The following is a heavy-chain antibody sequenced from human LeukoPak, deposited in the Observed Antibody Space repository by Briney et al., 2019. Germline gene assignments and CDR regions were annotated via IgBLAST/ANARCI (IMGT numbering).Heavy chain of an antibody. CDR1: GFTFSSYS. CDR2: ISSSSSTI. D-gene: IGHD6-19*01. V-gene: IGHV3-48*01. J-gene: IGHJ3*02. Sequence: PGGSLRLSCAASGFTFSSYSMDWVRQAPVKGLEWVSYISSSSSTIYYADSVKGRFTISRDNAKNSLYLQMNSLRAEDTAVYYCASFSSVFESGSAFDIWGQGTMVTVSS. CDR3: ASFSSVFESGSAFDI.